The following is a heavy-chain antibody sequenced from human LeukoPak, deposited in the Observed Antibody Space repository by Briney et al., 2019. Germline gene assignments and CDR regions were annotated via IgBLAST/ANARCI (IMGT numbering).Heavy chain of an antibody. Sequence: PGGSLRLSCAASGFTFSSYAMSWVRQAPGKGLEWVSTISGSGDNTYYADSVKGRFTISRDNSKNTLYLQMNSLRAEDTAVYYCAKNSRSGGWYFDSWGQGTLVTVSS. CDR3: AKNSRSGGWYFDS. CDR1: GFTFSSYA. J-gene: IGHJ4*02. V-gene: IGHV3-23*01. D-gene: IGHD6-19*01. CDR2: ISGSGDNT.